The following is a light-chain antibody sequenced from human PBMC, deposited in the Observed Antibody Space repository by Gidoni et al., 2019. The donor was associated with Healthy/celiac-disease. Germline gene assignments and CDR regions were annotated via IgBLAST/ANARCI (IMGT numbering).Light chain of an antibody. J-gene: IGKJ1*01. V-gene: IGKV3-15*01. Sequence: ERVMTQSPATLSGSPGARATLSCRASQSVSSNLAWYQQKPGQAPSLLIYGASPRATGIPARFSGSGSGTEFTLTISSLQSEDFAFYYCQQYNNWPWTFGQGTKVEIK. CDR2: GAS. CDR3: QQYNNWPWT. CDR1: QSVSSN.